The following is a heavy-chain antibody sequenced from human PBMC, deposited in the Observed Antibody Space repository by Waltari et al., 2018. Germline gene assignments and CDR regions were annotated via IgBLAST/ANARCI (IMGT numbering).Heavy chain of an antibody. D-gene: IGHD5-18*01. V-gene: IGHV3-7*01. Sequence: EVQLVESGGGLVQPGGSLRLSCAASGFTFSCYWLSWVRQAPGKGLEWLANINHDGSGKYFLGSVKGRFTISRDNAKNSVYLQMNSLTGEDTAVYYCATSLDAAGNDWGQGTLVTVSS. J-gene: IGHJ4*02. CDR2: INHDGSGK. CDR3: ATSLDAAGND. CDR1: GFTFSCYW.